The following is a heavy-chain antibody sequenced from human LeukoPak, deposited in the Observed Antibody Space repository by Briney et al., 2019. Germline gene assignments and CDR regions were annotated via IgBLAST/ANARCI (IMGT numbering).Heavy chain of an antibody. J-gene: IGHJ4*02. D-gene: IGHD3-10*01. Sequence: GGSLRLSCAASGFTFSSYSMNWVRQAPGKGLEWVSYISSSSSTIYYADSVKGRFTISRDNAKNSLYLQMNSLRAEDTAVYYCAREGHNLWFGTGFDFWGQGTLVTVSS. V-gene: IGHV3-48*04. CDR1: GFTFSSYS. CDR2: ISSSSSTI. CDR3: AREGHNLWFGTGFDF.